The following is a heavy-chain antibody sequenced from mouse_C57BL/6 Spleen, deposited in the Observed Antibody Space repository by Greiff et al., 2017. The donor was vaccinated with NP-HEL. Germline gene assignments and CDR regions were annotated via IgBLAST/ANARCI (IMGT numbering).Heavy chain of an antibody. V-gene: IGHV1-76*01. CDR2: IYPGSGNT. CDR3: ARSSNLHYYAMDY. CDR1: GYTFTDYY. J-gene: IGHJ4*01. D-gene: IGHD2-5*01. Sequence: QVHVKQSGAELVRPGASVKLSCKASGYTFTDYYINWVKQRPGQGLEWIARIYPGSGNTYYNEKFKGKATLTAEKSSSTAYMQLSSLTSEDSAVYFCARSSNLHYYAMDYWGQGTSVTVSS.